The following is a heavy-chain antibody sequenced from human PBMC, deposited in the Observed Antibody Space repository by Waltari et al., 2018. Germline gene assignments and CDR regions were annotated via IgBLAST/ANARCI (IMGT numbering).Heavy chain of an antibody. D-gene: IGHD6-25*01. V-gene: IGHV4-31*03. Sequence: QVQLQESGPGLVKPSQTLSLTCTVSGGSISSGGYYWSWIRQHPGKGLEWIGYIYCSGGTSSNPSLKSRVTVSVDTSKNQFSLKLSSVTAADTAVYYCARVRRRLDYFDYWGQGTLVTVSS. J-gene: IGHJ4*02. CDR1: GGSISSGGYY. CDR3: ARVRRRLDYFDY. CDR2: IYCSGGT.